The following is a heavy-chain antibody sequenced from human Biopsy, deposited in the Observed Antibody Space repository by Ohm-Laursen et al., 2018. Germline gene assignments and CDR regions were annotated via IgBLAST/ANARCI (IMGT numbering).Heavy chain of an antibody. CDR2: IGSSGSPI. J-gene: IGHJ4*02. Sequence: LSLTCATSGFPFTGFSMDWVRQTPGKGLEWISYIGSSGSPIYYADSVKGRFTISRDNAKNSLYLQMNSLRAEDTAVYYCAREGWSAYSLDFDYWGQGTLVTVSS. V-gene: IGHV3-48*04. D-gene: IGHD3-3*01. CDR3: AREGWSAYSLDFDY. CDR1: GFPFTGFS.